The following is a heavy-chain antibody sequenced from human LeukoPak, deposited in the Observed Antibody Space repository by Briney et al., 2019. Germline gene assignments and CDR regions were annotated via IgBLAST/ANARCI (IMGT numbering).Heavy chain of an antibody. CDR3: TRSWDLTVYGDYEGVYFDY. J-gene: IGHJ4*02. V-gene: IGHV3-49*04. D-gene: IGHD4-17*01. Sequence: GGSLRLSCTASGFTFGDYAMSWVRQAPGKGLEWVGFIRSKAYGGTTEYAASVKGRFTISRDDSKSIAYLQMNSLKTEDTAVYYCTRSWDLTVYGDYEGVYFDYWGQGTLVTVSS. CDR1: GFTFGDYA. CDR2: IRSKAYGGTT.